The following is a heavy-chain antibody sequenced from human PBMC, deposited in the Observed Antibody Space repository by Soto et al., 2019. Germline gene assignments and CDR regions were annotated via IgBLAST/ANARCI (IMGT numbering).Heavy chain of an antibody. J-gene: IGHJ4*02. Sequence: QVQLVESGGGVVQPGTSLRLSCVGSGFTFRSYVIHWVRQAPGKGLEWVALTSYDGSGKYYGDSVRGRVTISRDNSRNTVDLQMDSQRLEDTALYYCARWGTTGGLDVWGQGTLVSVSS. CDR1: GFTFRSYV. D-gene: IGHD3-16*01. CDR2: TSYDGSGK. V-gene: IGHV3-30*19. CDR3: ARWGTTGGLDV.